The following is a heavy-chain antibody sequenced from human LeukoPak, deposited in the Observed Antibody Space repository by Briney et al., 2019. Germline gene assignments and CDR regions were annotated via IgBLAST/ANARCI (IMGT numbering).Heavy chain of an antibody. Sequence: ASVKVSCKASGYTFTGYYMHWVRQAPGQGLEWMGWINPNSGGTNYAQKFQGRVTMTRDTSISTAYMELSRLRSYDTAVYYCARDGSLWFGELLREYNWFDPWGQGTLVTVSS. J-gene: IGHJ5*02. CDR2: INPNSGGT. V-gene: IGHV1-2*02. D-gene: IGHD3-10*01. CDR1: GYTFTGYY. CDR3: ARDGSLWFGELLREYNWFDP.